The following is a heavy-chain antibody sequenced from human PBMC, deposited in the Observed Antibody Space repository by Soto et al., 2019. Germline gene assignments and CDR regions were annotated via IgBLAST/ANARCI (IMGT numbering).Heavy chain of an antibody. CDR3: ARGERLGGYSSSWDYYYGMDV. CDR1: GFTFSSYS. D-gene: IGHD6-13*01. V-gene: IGHV3-21*01. J-gene: IGHJ6*02. Sequence: GGSLRLSCAASGFTFSSYSMNWVRQAPGKGLEWVSSISSSSYIYYADSVKGRFSISRNNAKNSLYLQMNSLRAEDTAVYYCARGERLGGYSSSWDYYYGMDVWGQGTTVTVSS. CDR2: ISSSSYI.